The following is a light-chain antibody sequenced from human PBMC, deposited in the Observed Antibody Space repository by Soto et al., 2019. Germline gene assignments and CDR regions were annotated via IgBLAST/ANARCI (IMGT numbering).Light chain of an antibody. J-gene: IGKJ5*01. V-gene: IGKV3-15*01. Sequence: EIVMTQSPATLSVAPGARATLSCRASQSVCSNLAWYQQKPGQAPRLLIYDASSTATGITDRFGGSGSGTEFTLTISSLQSEDFALYYCLQYNSWPPAITFGQGTRLEIK. CDR2: DAS. CDR3: LQYNSWPPAIT. CDR1: QSVCSN.